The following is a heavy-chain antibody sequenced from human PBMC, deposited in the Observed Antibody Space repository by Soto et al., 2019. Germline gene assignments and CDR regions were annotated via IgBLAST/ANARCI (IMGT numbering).Heavy chain of an antibody. V-gene: IGHV1-69*06. CDR2: IITIFGTA. D-gene: IGHD5-12*01. J-gene: IGHJ5*02. Sequence: QVQLVQSGAEVKKPGSSVKVSCKASGGTFSSYAISWVRQAPGQGLEWMGGIITIFGTANYDQTFQGRVTITADKSKSADYMELSRLRYEDTAVYYGARYRWLVGGWFNWFDPWGQGTLVTVSS. CDR3: ARYRWLVGGWFNWFDP. CDR1: GGTFSSYA.